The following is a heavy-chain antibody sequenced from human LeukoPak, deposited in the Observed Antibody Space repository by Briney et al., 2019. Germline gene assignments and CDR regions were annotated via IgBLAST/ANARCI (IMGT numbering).Heavy chain of an antibody. CDR3: AKEPLLLWFGEISY. J-gene: IGHJ4*02. V-gene: IGHV3-23*01. CDR1: GFTFSTYA. D-gene: IGHD3-10*01. Sequence: GGSLRLSCAASGFTFSTYAMSWVRQAAGKGLEWVSLISGSGGGTYYADSVKGRFTISRDNSKNTLYLQLNSLRAEDTAVYYCAKEPLLLWFGEISYWGQGTLVTVSS. CDR2: ISGSGGGT.